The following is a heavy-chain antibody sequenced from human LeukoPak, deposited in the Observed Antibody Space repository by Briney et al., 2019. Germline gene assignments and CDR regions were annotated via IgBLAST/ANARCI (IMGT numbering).Heavy chain of an antibody. CDR1: GFTFSSYG. D-gene: IGHD3-10*01. CDR3: AKVQRITMVRGVPDYYYRMDV. Sequence: PGGSLRLSCAASGFTFSSYGMHWVRQAPGKGLEWVAGISYDGSNKYYADSVKGRFTSSRDNSKNTLYLQMNSLRAEDTAVYYCAKVQRITMVRGVPDYYYRMDVWGQGTTVTVSS. J-gene: IGHJ6*02. CDR2: ISYDGSNK. V-gene: IGHV3-30*18.